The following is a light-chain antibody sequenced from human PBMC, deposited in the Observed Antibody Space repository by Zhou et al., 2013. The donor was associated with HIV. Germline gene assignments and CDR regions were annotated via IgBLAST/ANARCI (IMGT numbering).Light chain of an antibody. CDR3: MQRIEFPYS. Sequence: DVVMTQSPLSLPVTLGQPASISCRSSQSLVFSDGNTYLHWFQQRPGLSPRRLIYYVSNRDSGVPDRFSGSGSGTDFTLKISRVEAEDVGVYYCMQRIEFPYSFGQGTKTGDQT. J-gene: IGKJ2*03. V-gene: IGKV2-30*01. CDR2: YVS. CDR1: QSLVFSDGNTY.